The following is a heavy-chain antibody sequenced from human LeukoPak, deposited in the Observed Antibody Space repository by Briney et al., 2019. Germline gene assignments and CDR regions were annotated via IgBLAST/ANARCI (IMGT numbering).Heavy chain of an antibody. CDR3: ARLDRGINAAHFDY. CDR2: ISYSGSS. J-gene: IGHJ4*02. CDR1: GGSISSSTFY. V-gene: IGHV4-39*01. Sequence: SETLSLTCTVSGGSISSSTFYWGWIRQPPGKGLEWIGIISYSGSSYYNPSLKSRVTISVDTSKNQFSLKLSSVTAADTAVYYCARLDRGINAAHFDYWGQGTLVTVSS. D-gene: IGHD6-25*01.